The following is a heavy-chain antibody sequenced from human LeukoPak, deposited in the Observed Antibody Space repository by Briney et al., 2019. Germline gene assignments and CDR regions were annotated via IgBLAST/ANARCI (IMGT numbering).Heavy chain of an antibody. V-gene: IGHV3-30*18. CDR1: GFTFSNYG. CDR2: ISYDGNNK. D-gene: IGHD2-15*01. Sequence: QTGESLRLSCAASGFTFSNYGIHWVRQAPGKGLEWVAVISYDGNNKYHADSVKGRFTISRDNSKNTLFLQMNSLRAEDTAVYYCAKGVDYCSGGSCPADYWGPGTLVTVSS. CDR3: AKGVDYCSGGSCPADY. J-gene: IGHJ4*02.